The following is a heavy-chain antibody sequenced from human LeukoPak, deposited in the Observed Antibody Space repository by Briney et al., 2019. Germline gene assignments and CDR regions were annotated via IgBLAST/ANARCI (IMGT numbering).Heavy chain of an antibody. CDR3: ARRMAYYYGSGPFDY. Sequence: PSETLSLTCTVSGGSISSSSYYWGWIRQPPGKGLEWIGSIYYSGSTYYNPSLKRRVTISVDTSKNQFSLKLSSVTAADTAVYYCARRMAYYYGSGPFDYWGQGTLVTVSS. J-gene: IGHJ4*02. D-gene: IGHD3-10*01. V-gene: IGHV4-39*01. CDR2: IYYSGST. CDR1: GGSISSSSYY.